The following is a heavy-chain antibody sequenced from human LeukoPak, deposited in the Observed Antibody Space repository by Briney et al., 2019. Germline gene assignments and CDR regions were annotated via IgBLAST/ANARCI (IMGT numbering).Heavy chain of an antibody. CDR3: AGRLWRRDGYNLSAFDI. D-gene: IGHD5-24*01. CDR2: IYYSGST. V-gene: IGHV4-59*01. CDR1: GGFISSYY. J-gene: IGHJ3*02. Sequence: SETLSLTCTLSGGFISSYYWNWIRQPPGKGLEWIGYIYYSGSTNYNPSLKSRVTISVDTSKNQFSLKLSSVTAADTAVYYCAGRLWRRDGYNLSAFDISGQGTMVTVSS.